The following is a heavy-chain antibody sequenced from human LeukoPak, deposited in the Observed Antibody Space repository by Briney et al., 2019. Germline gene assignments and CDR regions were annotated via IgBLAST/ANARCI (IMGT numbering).Heavy chain of an antibody. CDR3: ARGRVSSSSWSSTYYYYFYMDV. Sequence: PSETLSLTCTVSGGSISTSNYYWGWIRQPPGKGLEWIGYIDHTGSTNYNPSLNSRVTISRDTSKNHFSLELSSVTAADTAVYFCARGRVSSSSWSSTYYYYFYMDVWGKGTTVTVSS. J-gene: IGHJ6*03. V-gene: IGHV4-61*03. CDR1: GGSISTSNYY. CDR2: IDHTGST. D-gene: IGHD6-13*01.